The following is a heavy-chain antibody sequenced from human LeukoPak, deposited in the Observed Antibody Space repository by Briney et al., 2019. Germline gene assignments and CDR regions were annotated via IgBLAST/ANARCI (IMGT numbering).Heavy chain of an antibody. CDR2: ISSSSSYT. V-gene: IGHV3-11*06. D-gene: IGHD2-2*01. CDR3: ARDLDCSSTSCIPYGMDV. J-gene: IGHJ6*04. CDR1: GFTFSDYY. Sequence: GRSLRLSCAASGFTFSDYYMSWIRQAPGKGLEWVSYISSSSSYTNYADSVKGRFTISRDNAKNSLYLQMNSLRAEDTAVYYCARDLDCSSTSCIPYGMDVWGKGTTVTVSS.